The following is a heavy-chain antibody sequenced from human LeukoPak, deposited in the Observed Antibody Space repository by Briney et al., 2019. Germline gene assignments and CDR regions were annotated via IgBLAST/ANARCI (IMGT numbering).Heavy chain of an antibody. CDR1: GGSISSSNW. J-gene: IGHJ5*02. CDR2: IYHSGST. Sequence: SETLSLTCAVSGGSISSSNWWSWVRQPPGKGLEWIGEIYHSGSTNYNPSLKSRVTISVDKSKNQFSLKLSSVTDADTAVYYCARDTCSTSCYVHWFDPWGQGTLVTVSS. CDR3: ARDTCSTSCYVHWFDP. V-gene: IGHV4-4*02. D-gene: IGHD2-2*01.